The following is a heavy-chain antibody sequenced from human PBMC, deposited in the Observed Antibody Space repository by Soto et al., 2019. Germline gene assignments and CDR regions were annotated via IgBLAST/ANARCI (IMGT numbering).Heavy chain of an antibody. CDR1: GFTFSIYS. Sequence: PGGSLRLSCGASGFTFSIYSIHWVRQAPGKGLEWAAVLLHDGHTYYADSVKGRFVLSRDNSRNTAYLQMSNLRPEDSALYFCARGHSPDTAWHINTWGHGTLVTVSS. CDR3: ARGHSPDTAWHINT. J-gene: IGHJ5*01. CDR2: LLHDGHT. V-gene: IGHV3-30*09. D-gene: IGHD2-21*02.